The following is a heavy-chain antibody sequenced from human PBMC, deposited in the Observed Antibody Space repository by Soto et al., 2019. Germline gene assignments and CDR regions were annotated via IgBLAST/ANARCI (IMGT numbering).Heavy chain of an antibody. CDR1: GGSISSYY. CDR3: AGGTVTTDY. Sequence: SETLSLTCTVSGGSISSYYWSWIRQPPGKGLEWIGYIYYSGSTNYNPSLKSRVTISVDTSKNQFSLKLSSVTAADTAVYYCAGGTVTTDYWGQGTLVTVSS. CDR2: IYYSGST. J-gene: IGHJ4*02. V-gene: IGHV4-59*08. D-gene: IGHD4-4*01.